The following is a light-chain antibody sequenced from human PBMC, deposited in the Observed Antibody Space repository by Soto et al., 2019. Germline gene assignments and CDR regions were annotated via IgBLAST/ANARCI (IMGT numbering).Light chain of an antibody. J-gene: IGKJ5*01. CDR3: QQYGTSEII. CDR2: DTS. V-gene: IGKV3-20*01. Sequence: VWTQSRGPLSLSPGARATLSCRSSQSLANSFIAWYQQKPGQAPRLLIYDTSSRASGIPDRFSGSGSGTDFTLTISRLETEDFAVFYCQQYGTSEIIFGQGTRLEI. CDR1: QSLANSF.